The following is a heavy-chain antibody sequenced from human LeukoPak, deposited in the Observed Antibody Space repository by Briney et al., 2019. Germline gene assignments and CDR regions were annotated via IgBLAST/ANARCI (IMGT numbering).Heavy chain of an antibody. CDR3: ARVAQWPQGRYYYYGMDV. CDR2: XKQDGSEK. Sequence: XASGFTFSXXXXXWVXXAPGXXXXXXXXXKQDGSEKYYVDSVKGRFTISRDNAKNSLYLQMNSLRAEDTAVYYCARVAQWPQGRYYYYGMDVWGQGTTVTVSS. J-gene: IGHJ6*02. CDR1: GFTFSXXX. D-gene: IGHD6-19*01. V-gene: IGHV3-7*01.